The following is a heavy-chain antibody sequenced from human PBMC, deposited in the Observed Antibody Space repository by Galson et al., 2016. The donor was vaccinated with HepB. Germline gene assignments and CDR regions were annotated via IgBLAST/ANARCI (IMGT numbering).Heavy chain of an antibody. V-gene: IGHV3-43*01. CDR2: VTWDGTP. Sequence: SLRLSCAASGFTFDDFTMHWVRQAPGKGLEWVSLVTWDGTPFYAASVKGRFSISRDNDKNSLYLQMSSLVIEDAAFYYCVKESQVGQNSFGPRFDYWGQGTLVTVSS. CDR3: VKESQVGQNSFGPRFDY. CDR1: GFTFDDFT. D-gene: IGHD3-3*01. J-gene: IGHJ4*02.